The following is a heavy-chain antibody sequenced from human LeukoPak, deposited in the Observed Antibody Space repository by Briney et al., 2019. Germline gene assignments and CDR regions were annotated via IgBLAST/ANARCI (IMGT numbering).Heavy chain of an antibody. V-gene: IGHV1-18*01. Sequence: ASVKVSCKASGYTFTSYGISWVRPAPGQGLEWMGWISAIYGNTNYAQKLQGRVTITTDTSTSTAYMELRSLRADDTAVYYCARDSDVVTLHDAFDIWGEGTMVTVSS. D-gene: IGHD3-22*01. CDR1: GYTFTSYG. CDR3: ARDSDVVTLHDAFDI. J-gene: IGHJ3*02. CDR2: ISAIYGNT.